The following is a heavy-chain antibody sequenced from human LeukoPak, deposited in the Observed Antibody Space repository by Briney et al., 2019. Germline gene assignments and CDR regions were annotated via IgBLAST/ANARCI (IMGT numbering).Heavy chain of an antibody. CDR3: ARGQRAVVPAAIGTP. V-gene: IGHV3-48*02. CDR1: GFTFSSYN. J-gene: IGHJ5*02. D-gene: IGHD2-2*02. CDR2: ISSNGKTI. Sequence: PGGSLRLSCATSGFTFSSYNMNWVRQAPGKGLEWVSFISSNGKTIHYADSVKGRFTISRDKAKNSLYLQMDSLRDDDTAVYHCARGQRAVVPAAIGTPWGQGTLVTVSS.